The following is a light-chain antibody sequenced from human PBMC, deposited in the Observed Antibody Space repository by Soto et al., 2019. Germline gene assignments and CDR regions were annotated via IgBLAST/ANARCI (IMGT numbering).Light chain of an antibody. CDR3: CTDAGSYKG. CDR2: HVS. Sequence: QSALTQPRSVSGSPGQSVTISCTGTSSDVGAYDYVSWYQQHPGKAPKLLIYHVSKRPSGVPDRFSGSKSGNTASLTISGLQAEDEADYYCCTDAGSYKGFGIGTKLTVL. V-gene: IGLV2-11*01. CDR1: SSDVGAYDY. J-gene: IGLJ1*01.